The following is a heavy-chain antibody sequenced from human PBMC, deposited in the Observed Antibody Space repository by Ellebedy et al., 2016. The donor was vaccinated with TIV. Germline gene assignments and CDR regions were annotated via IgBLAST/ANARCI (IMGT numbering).Heavy chain of an antibody. Sequence: GESLKISXAASGFTFSSYAMSWVRQAPGKGLEWVSAISGSGGSTYYADSVKGRFTISRDNSKNTLYLQMNSLRAEDTAVYYCAKGGELLFYYYYGMDVWGQGTTVTVSS. V-gene: IGHV3-23*01. D-gene: IGHD1-26*01. CDR1: GFTFSSYA. CDR2: ISGSGGST. J-gene: IGHJ6*02. CDR3: AKGGELLFYYYYGMDV.